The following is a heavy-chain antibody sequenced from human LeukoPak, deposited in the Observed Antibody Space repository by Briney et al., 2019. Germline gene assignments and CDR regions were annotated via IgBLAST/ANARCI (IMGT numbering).Heavy chain of an antibody. Sequence: GGSLRLSCAASGFTFGSSEINRMRQPPGREPQWVSSITGDSTSIHYADSVRGRFTISRDRDRGKILVYLDMSSLRDEDTGVYYCDYRGTWGPGTLVTVSS. D-gene: IGHD3-10*01. V-gene: IGHV3-48*03. CDR3: DYRGT. CDR1: GFTFGSSE. J-gene: IGHJ5*02. CDR2: ITGDSTSI.